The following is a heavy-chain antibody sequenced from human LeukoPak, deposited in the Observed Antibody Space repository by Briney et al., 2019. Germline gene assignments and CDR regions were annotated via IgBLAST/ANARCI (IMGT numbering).Heavy chain of an antibody. CDR2: ISGSGGSAGST. J-gene: IGHJ4*02. D-gene: IGHD3-10*01. Sequence: PGGSLRLSCAASGFIFSSYTMTWVRQAPGRGLEWVSGISGSGGSAGSTYHTDSVKGRFTISRDNSKNTLYLQMNSLRAEDTAVYYCARVPMVRGVITPYPNYFDYWGQGTLVTVSS. CDR1: GFIFSSYT. V-gene: IGHV3-23*01. CDR3: ARVPMVRGVITPYPNYFDY.